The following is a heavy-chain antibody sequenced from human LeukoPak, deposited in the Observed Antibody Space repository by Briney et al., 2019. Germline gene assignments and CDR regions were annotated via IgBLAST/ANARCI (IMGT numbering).Heavy chain of an antibody. CDR3: ARASLGFWSGYYQGFDY. Sequence: GGSLRLSCAASGFTFSSYWMSWVRQAPGKGLEWVANIKQDGSEKYYVDSVKGRFTISRDNAKNSLYLQMSSLRAEDTAVYYCARASLGFWSGYYQGFDYRGQGTLVTVSS. J-gene: IGHJ4*02. CDR2: IKQDGSEK. CDR1: GFTFSSYW. D-gene: IGHD3-3*01. V-gene: IGHV3-7*01.